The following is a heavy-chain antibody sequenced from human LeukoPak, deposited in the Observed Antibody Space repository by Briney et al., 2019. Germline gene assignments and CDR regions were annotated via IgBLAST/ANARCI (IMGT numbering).Heavy chain of an antibody. CDR3: ARDTIAAAATGWFDP. V-gene: IGHV1-2*02. CDR2: INPNSGGT. D-gene: IGHD6-13*01. J-gene: IGHJ5*02. Sequence: ASVKVSCKASGYTFTGYYMHWVRQAPGQGLEWMGWINPNSGGTNYAQKFQGRVTMTRETSISTAYMELSRLRSDDTAVYYCARDTIAAAATGWFDPWGQGTLVTVSS. CDR1: GYTFTGYY.